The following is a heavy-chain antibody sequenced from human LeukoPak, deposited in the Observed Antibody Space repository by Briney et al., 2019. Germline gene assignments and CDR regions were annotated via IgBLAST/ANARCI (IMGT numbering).Heavy chain of an antibody. J-gene: IGHJ4*02. CDR1: GFTFSSYG. CDR3: ARDAYYYDSSGYYLGY. Sequence: GGSLRLSCAASGFTFSSYGMHWVRQAPGKGLEWVAVIWYDGSNKYYADSVKGRFTISRDNSKNTLYLQMNSLRAEDTAVYYYARDAYYYDSSGYYLGYWGQGTLVTVSS. D-gene: IGHD3-22*01. V-gene: IGHV3-33*08. CDR2: IWYDGSNK.